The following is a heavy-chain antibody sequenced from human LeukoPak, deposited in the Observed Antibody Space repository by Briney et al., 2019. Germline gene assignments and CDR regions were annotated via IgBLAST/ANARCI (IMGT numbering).Heavy chain of an antibody. CDR1: GGTFSSYA. J-gene: IGHJ4*02. CDR3: ARGPLYPHFFDY. D-gene: IGHD2-2*02. V-gene: IGHV1-69*13. Sequence: GASVTVSCMASGGTFSSYALNWVRQAPGLGLEWMGGIIPISGTTNYAQNFQGRLTIIADESTRTAYMELRSLKSEDTAVYYCARGPLYPHFFDYWGQGTLVTVSS. CDR2: IIPISGTT.